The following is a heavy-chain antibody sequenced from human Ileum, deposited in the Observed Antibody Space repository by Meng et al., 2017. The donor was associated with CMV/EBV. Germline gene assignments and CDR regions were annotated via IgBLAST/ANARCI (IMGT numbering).Heavy chain of an antibody. J-gene: IGHJ5*01. V-gene: IGHV4-39*07. CDR3: ARDRAIAAGGWFDS. CDR1: GDPITSSPYY. CDR2: IYYSGIT. Sequence: SETLSLTCTVSGDPITSSPYYWGWIRQSPGKGLEWIASIYYSGITNYNPSLQSRVTISVDTSKNQVSLKLTSVTAADTAVYYCARDRAIAAGGWFDSWGQGTRVTGYS. D-gene: IGHD6-13*01.